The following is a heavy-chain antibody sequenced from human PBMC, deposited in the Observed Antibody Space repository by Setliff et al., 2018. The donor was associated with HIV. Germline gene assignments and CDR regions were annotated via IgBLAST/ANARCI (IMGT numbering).Heavy chain of an antibody. CDR1: GFTFSSFC. J-gene: IGHJ4*02. V-gene: IGHV3-7*01. Sequence: GGSLRFACAASGFTFSSFCMSWVRQAPGKGLEWVANINQVESEKYYVDSVKGRFTISRDNAKNSLYLQMNSLGVEDTSVYYCWSGYASGRWGQGTLVTVS. D-gene: IGHD2-2*03. CDR2: INQVESEK. CDR3: WSGYASGR.